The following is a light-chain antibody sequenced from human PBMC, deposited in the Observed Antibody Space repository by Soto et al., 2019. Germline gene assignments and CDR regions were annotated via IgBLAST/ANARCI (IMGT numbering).Light chain of an antibody. V-gene: IGLV2-8*01. CDR1: SSDVGGYKY. Sequence: QSALTQPPSASGSPGQSVTISCTGTSSDVGGYKYVSWYQQHPGKAPKLIIYEVSNRPSGVPDRFSGSKSGNTASLTVSGLQTEDEADYSCSSYAGSNNFVVFGGGTKLTVL. CDR2: EVS. CDR3: SSYAGSNNFVV. J-gene: IGLJ2*01.